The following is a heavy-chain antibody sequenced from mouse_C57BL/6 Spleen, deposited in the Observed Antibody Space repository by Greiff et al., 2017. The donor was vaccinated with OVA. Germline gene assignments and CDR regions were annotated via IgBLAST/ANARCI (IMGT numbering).Heavy chain of an antibody. V-gene: IGHV14-3*01. J-gene: IGHJ2*01. CDR2: IDPANGNT. D-gene: IGHD1-1*01. Sequence: VQLQQSVAELVRPGASVKLSCTASGFNIKNTYMHWVKQRPEQGLEWIGRIDPANGNTKYAPKFQGKATITADTSSNTAYLPLRRLTSEDTAIYYCARERDYYGSSYVCDTWGQGTTLTVSP. CDR3: ARERDYYGSSYVCDT. CDR1: GFNIKNTY.